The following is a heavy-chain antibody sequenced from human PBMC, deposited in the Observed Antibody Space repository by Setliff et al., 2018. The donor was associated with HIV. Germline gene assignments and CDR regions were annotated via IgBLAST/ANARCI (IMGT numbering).Heavy chain of an antibody. V-gene: IGHV1-18*01. CDR1: GYTFTSYG. J-gene: IGHJ3*02. D-gene: IGHD3-3*01. CDR2: ISAYNGNT. CDR3: ASGGYNFWSGYPNAFDI. Sequence: ASVKVSCKASGYTFTSYGISWVRQAPGQGLEWMGWISAYNGNTDYAQKLQGRVTLTTDTSTSTAYMELSSLRSEDTAVYYCASGGYNFWSGYPNAFDIWGQGTMVTVSS.